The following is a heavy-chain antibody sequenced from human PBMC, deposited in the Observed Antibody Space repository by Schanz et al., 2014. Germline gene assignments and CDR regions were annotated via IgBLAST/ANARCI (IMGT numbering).Heavy chain of an antibody. CDR1: GFTFSSHS. CDR2: ITYNGGTI. CDR3: AASSGWHPSTDY. J-gene: IGHJ4*02. V-gene: IGHV3-48*04. D-gene: IGHD6-19*01. Sequence: EVQLLESGGGLVQPGGSLRLSCAASGFTFSSHSFNWVRQAPGKGLEWISYITYNGGTIYYADSVKGRFTISRDNAKSSLYLQMNSLRVEDTAVYYCAASSGWHPSTDYWGQGTLVTVSS.